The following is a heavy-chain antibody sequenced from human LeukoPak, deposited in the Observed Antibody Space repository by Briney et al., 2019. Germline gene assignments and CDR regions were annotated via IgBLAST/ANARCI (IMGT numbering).Heavy chain of an antibody. CDR1: GYTLTELS. J-gene: IGHJ4*02. CDR3: ATSYCSSTSCYMEATFDY. CDR2: FDPEDGET. Sequence: ASVKVSCKVSGYTLTELSMHWVRQAPGKGVEWRGGFDPEDGETIYAQKFQGRVTMTEDTSTDTAYMELSSLRSEDTAVYYCATSYCSSTSCYMEATFDYWGQGTLVTVSS. D-gene: IGHD2-2*01. V-gene: IGHV1-24*01.